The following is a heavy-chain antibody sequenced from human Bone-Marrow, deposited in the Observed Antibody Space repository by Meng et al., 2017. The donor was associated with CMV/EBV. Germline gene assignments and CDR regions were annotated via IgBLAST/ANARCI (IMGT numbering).Heavy chain of an antibody. CDR1: GFTFSSYA. CDR2: ISYDGSNK. D-gene: IGHD6-19*01. V-gene: IGHV3-30-3*01. J-gene: IGHJ3*02. CDR3: ARDPWLVPGAFDI. Sequence: GESLKISCAASGFTFSSYAMHWVRQAPGKGLEWVAVISYDGSNKYYADSVKGRFTISRDNSKNTLYLQMNSLRAEDTAVYYCARDPWLVPGAFDIWGQGTMVTV.